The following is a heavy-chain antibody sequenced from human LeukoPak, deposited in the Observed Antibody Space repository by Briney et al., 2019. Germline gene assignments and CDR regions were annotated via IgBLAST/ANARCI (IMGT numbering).Heavy chain of an antibody. Sequence: GASVKVSCKASGYTFTGYYMHWVRQAPGQGLEWMGWINPNSGGTNYAQKFQGRVTMTRDTSISTAYMELSRLRSDDTAVYYCARDALRFLEWPKPIPIYYYYMDVWGKGTTVTVSS. CDR2: INPNSGGT. CDR3: ARDALRFLEWPKPIPIYYYYMDV. J-gene: IGHJ6*03. CDR1: GYTFTGYY. D-gene: IGHD3-3*01. V-gene: IGHV1-2*02.